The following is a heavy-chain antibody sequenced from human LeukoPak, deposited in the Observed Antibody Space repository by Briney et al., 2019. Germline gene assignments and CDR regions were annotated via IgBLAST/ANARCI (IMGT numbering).Heavy chain of an antibody. V-gene: IGHV4-39*01. J-gene: IGHJ4*02. CDR2: IYYTGST. D-gene: IGHD4-17*01. CDR3: ARPESDYGDYLLPVD. CDR1: GGSIDSSSFY. Sequence: SETLSLTCTVSGGSIDSSSFYWGWIRQPPGKGLEWIGSIYYTGSTYYNPSLKSRVTISVDTSKNQFSLKLSSVTAADTAVYYCARPESDYGDYLLPVDWGQGTLVTVSS.